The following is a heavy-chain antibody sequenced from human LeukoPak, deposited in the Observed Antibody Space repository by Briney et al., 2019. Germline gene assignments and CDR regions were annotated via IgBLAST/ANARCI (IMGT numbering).Heavy chain of an antibody. D-gene: IGHD3-3*01. V-gene: IGHV4-61*02. Sequence: SQTLYLTCTVSGGSINNGSYYWSWIRQPAGKGLEWIGRIYASGTTNFNPSLKSRVTISIDTSKNQFSLKLSSVTAADTAVYYCASGNPDFWSGHDAFDIWGQGTMVTVSS. CDR2: IYASGTT. CDR3: ASGNPDFWSGHDAFDI. J-gene: IGHJ3*02. CDR1: GGSINNGSYY.